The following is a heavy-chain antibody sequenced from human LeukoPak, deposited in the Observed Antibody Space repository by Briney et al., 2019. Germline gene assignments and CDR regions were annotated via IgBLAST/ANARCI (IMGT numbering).Heavy chain of an antibody. J-gene: IGHJ4*02. CDR3: ARASLDWNDGNY. CDR1: GYTFTSYD. Sequence: ASVKVSCKASGYTFTSYDINWLRQATGQGLEWMGWMNPNSGNTGYAQKFQGRVTMTRNTSISTAYMELSSLRSEDTAVYYCARASLDWNDGNYWGQGTLVTVSS. V-gene: IGHV1-8*01. CDR2: MNPNSGNT. D-gene: IGHD1-1*01.